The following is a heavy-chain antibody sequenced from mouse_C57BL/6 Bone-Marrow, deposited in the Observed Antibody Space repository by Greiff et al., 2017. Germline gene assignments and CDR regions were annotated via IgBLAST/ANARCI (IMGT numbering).Heavy chain of an antibody. J-gene: IGHJ4*01. V-gene: IGHV1-53*01. Sequence: QVQLKQPGTELVKPGASVKLSCKASGYTLTSYWLYWVKQRPGQGLEWNGNINPSNGGTNYNEQFKRKATLTVDKSSSTAYMQLSSLTSEDSAVYYCARDGYYAMDYWGQGTSVTVSS. D-gene: IGHD2-3*01. CDR2: INPSNGGT. CDR3: ARDGYYAMDY. CDR1: GYTLTSYW.